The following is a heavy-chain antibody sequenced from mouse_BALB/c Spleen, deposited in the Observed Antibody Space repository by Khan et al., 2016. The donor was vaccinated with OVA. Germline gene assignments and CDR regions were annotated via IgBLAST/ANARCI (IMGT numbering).Heavy chain of an antibody. V-gene: IGHV9-3-1*01. CDR3: TRAASYWFFDV. Sequence: QIQLVQSGPELKKPGETVKISCKASGYTFTNYGMNWVKQAPGKGLKWMGWINTYTGEPTYADDFKARFAFSLETSANPVHLQINTLKNEDTDTSFCTRAASYWFFDVGGAGTTVTVAS. CDR1: GYTFTNYG. D-gene: IGHD6-1*01. CDR2: INTYTGEP. J-gene: IGHJ1*01.